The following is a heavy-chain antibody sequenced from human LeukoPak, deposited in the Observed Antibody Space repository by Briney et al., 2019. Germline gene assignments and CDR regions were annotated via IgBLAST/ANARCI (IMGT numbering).Heavy chain of an antibody. Sequence: ASVKVSCKASGYTFTSYGFSWVRQAPGQGLEWMGWISTYYGNTNYAQKLQDRVTMTTDTSTSTAYMELTSLRSDDTAVYYCAGVYSTNYYGSGDRPFLFDYWGQGTVVTVSS. V-gene: IGHV1-18*01. CDR1: GYTFTSYG. CDR2: ISTYYGNT. J-gene: IGHJ4*02. CDR3: AGVYSTNYYGSGDRPFLFDY. D-gene: IGHD3-10*01.